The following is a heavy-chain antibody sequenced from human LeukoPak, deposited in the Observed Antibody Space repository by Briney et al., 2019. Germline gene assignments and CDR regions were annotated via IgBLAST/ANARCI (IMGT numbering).Heavy chain of an antibody. CDR3: ARESSYCSRTNCYSFAPDF. Sequence: PGGSLRLSCAASGFTSSSYEMNWVRQAPGRGLEWVALIWNDGSKKFYADSVKGRFTISRENSDNTLYLQMSSLRAEDSALYYCARESSYCSRTNCYSFAPDFWGQGTLVTVSS. CDR2: IWNDGSKK. D-gene: IGHD2-2*02. J-gene: IGHJ4*02. V-gene: IGHV3-33*08. CDR1: GFTSSSYE.